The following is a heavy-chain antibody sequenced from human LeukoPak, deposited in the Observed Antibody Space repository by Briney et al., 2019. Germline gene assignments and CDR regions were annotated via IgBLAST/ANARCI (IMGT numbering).Heavy chain of an antibody. CDR3: ARDGRGYYDFGNDYAFDI. CDR1: GGSISSYY. V-gene: IGHV4-59*01. Sequence: SETLSLTCTVSGGSISSYYWSWIRQPPGKGLEWIGYIYYSGSTNYNPSLKSRVTISVDTSKNQFSLKLSSVTAADTAVYYCARDGRGYYDFGNDYAFDIWGQGTMVTVSS. D-gene: IGHD3-3*01. J-gene: IGHJ3*02. CDR2: IYYSGST.